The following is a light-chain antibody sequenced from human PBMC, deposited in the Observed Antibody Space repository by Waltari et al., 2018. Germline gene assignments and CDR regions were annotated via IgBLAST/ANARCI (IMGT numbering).Light chain of an antibody. J-gene: IGKJ1*01. Sequence: TESPSSLSASVGDRVTITCRASQSISSFLNWYQQKPGKAPKLLIYAASSLQSGVPLRFSGSGSGTDFTLTISSLQPEDFATYYCQQSYSAPRTFGQGTKVEIK. V-gene: IGKV1-39*01. CDR2: AAS. CDR3: QQSYSAPRT. CDR1: QSISSF.